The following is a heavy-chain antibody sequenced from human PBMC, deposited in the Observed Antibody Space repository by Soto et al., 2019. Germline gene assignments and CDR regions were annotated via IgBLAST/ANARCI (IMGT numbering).Heavy chain of an antibody. V-gene: IGHV3-23*01. J-gene: IGHJ6*02. CDR1: GFTFSSYA. Sequence: GGSLRLSCAASGFTFSSYAMSWVRQAPGKGLEWVSAISGSGGSTYYADSVKGRFTISRDNSKNTLYLQMNTLRAEDTAVYYCAKVRSAYYYYYGMDVWGQGTTVTVSS. CDR3: AKVRSAYYYYYGMDV. D-gene: IGHD4-17*01. CDR2: ISGSGGST.